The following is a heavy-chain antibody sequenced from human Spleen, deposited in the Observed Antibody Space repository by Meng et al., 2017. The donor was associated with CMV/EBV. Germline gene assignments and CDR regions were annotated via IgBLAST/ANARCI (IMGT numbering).Heavy chain of an antibody. D-gene: IGHD2-2*02. CDR3: VRDYDCSGATCYTGASDFDY. CDR2: ISSSSRYI. Sequence: GESLKISCAASGFSVSSKYMSWVRQAPGKGLEWVSAISSSSRYIYYADSVKGRFTISRDNARNSLYLQMSSLRAEDTAVYYCVRDYDCSGATCYTGASDFDYWGQGRPVTVSS. V-gene: IGHV3-21*01. J-gene: IGHJ4*02. CDR1: GFSVSSKY.